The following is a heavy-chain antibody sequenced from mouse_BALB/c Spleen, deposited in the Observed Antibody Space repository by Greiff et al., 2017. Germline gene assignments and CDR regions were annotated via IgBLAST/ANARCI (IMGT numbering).Heavy chain of an antibody. CDR1: GFTFSSYA. CDR3: ARDGPFAY. V-gene: IGHV5-9-4*01. CDR2: ISSGGSYT. Sequence: EVHLVESGGGLVKPGGSLKLSCAASGFTFSSYAMSWVRQSPEKRLEWVAEISSGGSYTYYPDTVTGRFTISRDNAKNTLYLEMSSLRSEDTAMYYCARDGPFAYWGQGTLVTVSA. J-gene: IGHJ3*01.